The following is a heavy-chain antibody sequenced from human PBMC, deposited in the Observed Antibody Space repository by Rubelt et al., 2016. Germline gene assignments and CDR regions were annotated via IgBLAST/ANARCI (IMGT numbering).Heavy chain of an antibody. CDR3: ASSRRGYYYGMDV. Sequence: QLQLQESGPGLVKPSETLSLTCTVSGGSISSYYWSWIRQPPVKGLEWIGYIYYSGSTNYNPSLKSLVTISVDTSKNQVSLKLSSVTAADTAVYYCASSRRGYYYGMDVWGQGTTVTVSS. CDR1: GGSISSYY. CDR2: IYYSGST. V-gene: IGHV4-59*01. D-gene: IGHD3-10*01. J-gene: IGHJ6*02.